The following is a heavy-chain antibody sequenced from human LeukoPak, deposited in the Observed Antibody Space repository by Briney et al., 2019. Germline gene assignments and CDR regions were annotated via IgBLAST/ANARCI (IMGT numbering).Heavy chain of an antibody. V-gene: IGHV3-23*01. D-gene: IGHD1-26*01. J-gene: IGHJ4*02. CDR3: AKPLGGSYLFDR. CDR1: GFTFSDYY. Sequence: PGGSLRLSCAASGFTFSDYYMSWVRRAPGKGLEWVSTIEVGGAITHYAASVKGRFTISRDTSKKILYLQMDSLRPEDTAVYYCAKPLGGSYLFDRWGQGTLVTVSS. CDR2: IEVGGAIT.